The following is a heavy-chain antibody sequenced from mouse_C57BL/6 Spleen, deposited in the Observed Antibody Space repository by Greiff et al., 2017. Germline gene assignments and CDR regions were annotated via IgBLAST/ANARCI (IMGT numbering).Heavy chain of an antibody. J-gene: IGHJ2*01. Sequence: QVQLKQSGAELVRPGTSVKVSCKASGYAFTNYLIEWVKQRPGQGLEWIGVINPGSGGTNYNEKFKGKATLTADKSSSTAYMQLSSLTSEDSAVYFCAGEGTGTGYYCDYWGQGTTLTVSS. CDR3: AGEGTGTGYYCDY. D-gene: IGHD4-1*01. V-gene: IGHV1-54*01. CDR1: GYAFTNYL. CDR2: INPGSGGT.